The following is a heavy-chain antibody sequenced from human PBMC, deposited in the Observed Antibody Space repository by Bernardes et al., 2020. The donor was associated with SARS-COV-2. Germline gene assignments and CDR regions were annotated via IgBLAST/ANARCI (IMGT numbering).Heavy chain of an antibody. CDR3: ARDRGYSLGSLSLDY. J-gene: IGHJ4*02. V-gene: IGHV3-21*01. Sequence: GQHVTGSCAVSGFTFSHYGMKWGRQGPGKGLEGVSFIITSGESKNYADSVRGRLTISRDNAQDSLSLEMHSLRTEDTAVYYCARDRGYSLGSLSLDYWGQGTLVTVSS. D-gene: IGHD3-10*01. CDR2: IITSGESK. CDR1: GFTFSHYG.